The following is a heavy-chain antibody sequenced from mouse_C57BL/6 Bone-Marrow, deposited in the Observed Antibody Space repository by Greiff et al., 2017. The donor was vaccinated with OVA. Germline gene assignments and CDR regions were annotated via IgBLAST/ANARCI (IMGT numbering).Heavy chain of an antibody. V-gene: IGHV5-17*01. CDR2: ISSGSSTI. D-gene: IGHD2-1*01. J-gene: IGHJ3*01. CDR3: ARNCGTWFTY. Sequence: EVKLMESGGGLVKPGGSLKLSCAASGFNFNDTGMHWVRQAPEQGLEWVAYISSGSSTIYYAATVKGRFTISRDNAKNTLFLQMTSLGSEDTAMYYCARNCGTWFTYWGQGTLVTVSA. CDR1: GFNFNDTG.